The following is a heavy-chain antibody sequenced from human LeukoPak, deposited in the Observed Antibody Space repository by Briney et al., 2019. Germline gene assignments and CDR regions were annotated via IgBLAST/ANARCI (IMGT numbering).Heavy chain of an antibody. D-gene: IGHD2-2*02. CDR2: ISSSSSYI. Sequence: GGSLRLSCAASGFTFSSYSMNWVRQAPGKGLEWVSSISSSSSYIYYADSVKGRFTISRDNSENTVYLQMNSLRAEDTAVYYCARRLYCSGTSCYTGPDAFDVWGQGTVVTVSS. CDR1: GFTFSSYS. J-gene: IGHJ3*01. CDR3: ARRLYCSGTSCYTGPDAFDV. V-gene: IGHV3-21*01.